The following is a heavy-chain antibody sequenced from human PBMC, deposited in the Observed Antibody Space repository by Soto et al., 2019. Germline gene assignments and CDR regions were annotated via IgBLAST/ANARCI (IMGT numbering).Heavy chain of an antibody. CDR3: ARRTGTTENFDS. Sequence: EVRLLESGGGLVQPGGSLRISCAASGFTFSSYGMSWVRQAPGKGLEWVSTITGSGGSTYYAESVRGRFTVSSDNSKNTIYLQMNSLRGDDTALYYCARRTGTTENFDSWGQGTLVTVSS. CDR1: GFTFSSYG. J-gene: IGHJ4*02. D-gene: IGHD4-4*01. V-gene: IGHV3-23*01. CDR2: ITGSGGST.